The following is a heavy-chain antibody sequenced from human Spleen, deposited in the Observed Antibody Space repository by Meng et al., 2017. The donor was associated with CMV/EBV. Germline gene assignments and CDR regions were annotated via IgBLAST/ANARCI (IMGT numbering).Heavy chain of an antibody. CDR3: AKPGGITIFGVVGSYGMDV. Sequence: GGSLRLSCAVSGFTFSTYALNWVRQAPGKGLEWVAFIRYDGSNKYYADSVKGRFTISRDNSKNTLYLQMNSLRAEDTAVYYCAKPGGITIFGVVGSYGMDVWGQGTTVTVSS. CDR1: GFTFSTYA. D-gene: IGHD3-3*01. J-gene: IGHJ6*02. V-gene: IGHV3-30*02. CDR2: IRYDGSNK.